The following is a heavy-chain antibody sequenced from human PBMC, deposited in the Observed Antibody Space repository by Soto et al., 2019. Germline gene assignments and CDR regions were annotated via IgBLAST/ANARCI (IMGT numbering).Heavy chain of an antibody. D-gene: IGHD3-10*01. CDR3: AADRGYL. V-gene: IGHV1-58*01. Sequence: QMQLVQSGPEVKKPGTSVKVSCKASGFTFTSSSVQWVRQARGQGLEWIGWIVVGNGDTKYAQKFQERVTFARDISTTTAYIEVSSLTSDDTAVYYCAADRGYLWGQGTLVTVSS. CDR2: IVVGNGDT. CDR1: GFTFTSSS. J-gene: IGHJ5*02.